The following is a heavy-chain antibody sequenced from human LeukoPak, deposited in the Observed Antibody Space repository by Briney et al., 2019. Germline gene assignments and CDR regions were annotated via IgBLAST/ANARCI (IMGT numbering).Heavy chain of an antibody. CDR1: GASISVSVYY. CDR3: ARRALVLYYFDY. Sequence: SETLSLTRTVSGASISVSVYYWGWIRQPPGRGLEWIGSIYSSGNTDYNPSLMSRVTISVGTSKNQFSLKLTSVTAADTAVYYCARRALVLYYFDYWGQGTLVTVSS. V-gene: IGHV4-39*07. CDR2: IYSSGNT. J-gene: IGHJ4*02.